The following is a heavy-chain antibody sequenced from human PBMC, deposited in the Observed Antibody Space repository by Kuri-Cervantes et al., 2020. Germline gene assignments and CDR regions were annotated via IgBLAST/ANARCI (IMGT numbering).Heavy chain of an antibody. Sequence: SGPTLVKPTQTLTLTCTSSGLSLTTSGVSVGWLRQPPGKALEWLALIYWDGDQRYSPSLKSRLTISKDTSKSQVVLTMTNMDPVDTATYYCARIMALGSFYYFDYWGQGTLVTVSS. J-gene: IGHJ4*02. CDR3: ARIMALGSFYYFDY. D-gene: IGHD3-10*01. V-gene: IGHV2-5*02. CDR2: IYWDGDQ. CDR1: GLSLTTSGVS.